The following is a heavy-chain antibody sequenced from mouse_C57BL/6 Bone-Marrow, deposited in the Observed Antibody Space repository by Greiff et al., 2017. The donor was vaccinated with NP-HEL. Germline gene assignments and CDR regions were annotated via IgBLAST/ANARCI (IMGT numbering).Heavy chain of an antibody. Sequence: QVQLQQSGAELVRPGASVTLSCKASGYTFTDYEMHWVKQTPVHGLEWIGAIDPETGGTAYNQKFKGKAILTADKSSSTAYMGLRSLTSEDSAVYYCTRELRPWFAYWGQGTLVTVSA. CDR1: GYTFTDYE. J-gene: IGHJ3*01. V-gene: IGHV1-15*01. CDR3: TRELRPWFAY. D-gene: IGHD2-4*01. CDR2: IDPETGGT.